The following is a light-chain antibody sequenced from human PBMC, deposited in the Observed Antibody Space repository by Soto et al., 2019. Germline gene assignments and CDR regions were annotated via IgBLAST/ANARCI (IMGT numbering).Light chain of an antibody. CDR2: DND. J-gene: IGLJ2*01. CDR1: SSNIGNNY. CDR3: DTWDRSLRAGV. Sequence: QSVLTQPPSVSAAPGQKVTISCSGSSSNIGNNYVSWYQQFPEAAPKLLIYDNDKRPSGIPDRFSGSKSGTSATLDITGQQTGDQAQYYRDTWDRSLRAGVFGGGTTQTVL. V-gene: IGLV1-51*01.